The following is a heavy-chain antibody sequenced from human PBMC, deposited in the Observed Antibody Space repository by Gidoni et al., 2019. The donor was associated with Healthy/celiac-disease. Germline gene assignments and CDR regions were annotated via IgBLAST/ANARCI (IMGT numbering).Heavy chain of an antibody. V-gene: IGHV4-34*01. Sequence: QLQLPQWGAGLLTPSETLSLTCAVYGGSLSGSYWSLIRQPPGKGLEWIGESNHSGSTNYNPSLKGRVTISVDTSKNQFSLKLSSVTAADTAVYYCARRRDCSSTSCDQGYFDYWGQGTLVTGSS. CDR1: GGSLSGSY. CDR2: SNHSGST. D-gene: IGHD2-2*01. CDR3: ARRRDCSSTSCDQGYFDY. J-gene: IGHJ4*02.